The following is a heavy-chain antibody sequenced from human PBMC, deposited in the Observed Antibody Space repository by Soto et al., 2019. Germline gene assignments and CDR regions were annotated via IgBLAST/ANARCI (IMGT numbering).Heavy chain of an antibody. D-gene: IGHD3-10*01. V-gene: IGHV1-69*13. J-gene: IGHJ5*02. Sequence: SVKVSCKASGGTFSSYAISWVRQAPGQGLEWMGGIIPIFGTANYAQKFQGRVTITADESTSTAYMELSSLRSEDTAVYCCARTRIDYYGSGSFDSRNWFDPWGQGTLVTVSS. CDR2: IIPIFGTA. CDR1: GGTFSSYA. CDR3: ARTRIDYYGSGSFDSRNWFDP.